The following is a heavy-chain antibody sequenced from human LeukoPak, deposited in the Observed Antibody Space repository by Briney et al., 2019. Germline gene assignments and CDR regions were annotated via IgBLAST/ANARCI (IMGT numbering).Heavy chain of an antibody. D-gene: IGHD1-26*01. CDR3: VRTPYSGSAPGYYYMDV. CDR1: GFTFNMYG. V-gene: IGHV3-30*02. CDR2: IRFDGTNK. J-gene: IGHJ6*03. Sequence: GESLKISCAASGFTFNMYGMHWVRQAPGEGPEWLTFIRFDGTNKYYANSVKGRFTISRDNSMNTVYLQMNSLRAEDTALYYCVRTPYSGSAPGYYYMDVWGKGTTVTVS.